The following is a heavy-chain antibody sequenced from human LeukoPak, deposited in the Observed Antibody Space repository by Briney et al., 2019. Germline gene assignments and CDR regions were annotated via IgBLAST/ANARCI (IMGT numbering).Heavy chain of an antibody. V-gene: IGHV1-69*01. CDR1: GGTFSSCA. J-gene: IGHJ5*02. CDR2: IIPIFGTA. CDR3: AKGGLRFFPLVDP. Sequence: GASVKVSCKASGGTFSSCAISWVRQAPGQGLEWMGGIIPIFGTANYAQKFQGRVTITADESTSTAYMELSSLRSEDTAVYYCAKGGLRFFPLVDPWGQGTLVTVSS. D-gene: IGHD3-3*01.